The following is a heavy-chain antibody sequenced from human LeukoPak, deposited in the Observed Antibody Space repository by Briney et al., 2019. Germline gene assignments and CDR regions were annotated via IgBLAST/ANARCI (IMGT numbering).Heavy chain of an antibody. CDR2: INHSGST. J-gene: IGHJ4*02. CDR1: GGSFSGYY. D-gene: IGHD6-13*01. Sequence: PSETLSLTCDVYGGSFSGYYWSWIRQPPGKGLEWIGEINHSGSTNYNPSLKSRVTISVDTSKNLFSLKLSSVTAADTAVYYCARQQLSQLYYFDNWGQGTLVTVSS. V-gene: IGHV4-34*01. CDR3: ARQQLSQLYYFDN.